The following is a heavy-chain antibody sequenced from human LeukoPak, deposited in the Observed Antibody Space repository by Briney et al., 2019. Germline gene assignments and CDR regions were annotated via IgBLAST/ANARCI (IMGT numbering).Heavy chain of an antibody. Sequence: PSETLSLTCTVSGGSLSSYYWSWIRQPPGKGLEWIGYIYTSGSTNYNPSLKSRVTLSVDTSKNQFSLNLSSVTAADTAVYYCARHRSSSSGFGYWGQGTLVTVSS. V-gene: IGHV4-4*09. CDR2: IYTSGST. D-gene: IGHD6-6*01. CDR3: ARHRSSSSGFGY. J-gene: IGHJ4*02. CDR1: GGSLSSYY.